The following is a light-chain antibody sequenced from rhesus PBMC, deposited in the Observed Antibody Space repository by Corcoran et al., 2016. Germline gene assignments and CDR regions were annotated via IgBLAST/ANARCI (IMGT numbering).Light chain of an antibody. CDR2: RTS. Sequence: EIVLTPSPTSMAVSQGERVTISCTASSSVSTSYLHWYQQKPGFPPRLLFYRTSTLASGVPARFSGSGCGASYTLTISSMEAEDAANYYCQQGNSIPYSFGQGTKVEIK. V-gene: IGKV3-35*01. CDR1: SSVSTSY. CDR3: QQGNSIPYS. J-gene: IGKJ2*01.